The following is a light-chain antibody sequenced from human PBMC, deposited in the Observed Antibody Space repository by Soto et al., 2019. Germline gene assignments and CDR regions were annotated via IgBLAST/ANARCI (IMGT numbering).Light chain of an antibody. CDR3: QHYNSYSEA. V-gene: IGKV3-20*01. CDR2: AAS. CDR1: QSVSSSY. J-gene: IGKJ1*01. Sequence: EIVLTQSPGTLSLSPGERATLSCRASQSVSSSYLAWYQQKPGQAPRLLIYAASRRATGIPDRFSGSGSGTDFTLTISSLQPDDFATYYCQHYNSYSEAFGQGTKVDIK.